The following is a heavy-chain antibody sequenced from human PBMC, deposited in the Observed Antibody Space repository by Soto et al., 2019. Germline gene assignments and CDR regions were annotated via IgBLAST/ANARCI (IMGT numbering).Heavy chain of an antibody. D-gene: IGHD2-2*01. CDR3: ARGRLGYCSSTSCYEGYYYYYMDV. J-gene: IGHJ6*03. V-gene: IGHV1-18*01. CDR1: GYTFTSYG. Sequence: ASVKVSCKASGYTFTSYGISWVRQAPGQGLEWMGWISAYNGNTNYAQKLQGRVTMTTDTSTSTAYMELRSLRSDDTAVYYCARGRLGYCSSTSCYEGYYYYYMDVWGKGTTVTVSS. CDR2: ISAYNGNT.